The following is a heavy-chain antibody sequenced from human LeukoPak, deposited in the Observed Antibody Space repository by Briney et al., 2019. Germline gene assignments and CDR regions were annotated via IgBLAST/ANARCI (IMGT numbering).Heavy chain of an antibody. CDR1: GFTFSSYW. V-gene: IGHV3-7*01. D-gene: IGHD1-14*01. J-gene: IGHJ4*02. CDR2: IKQDGSQT. CDR3: ARSLWPEDY. Sequence: GGSLRLSCVGSGFTFSSYWMSWVRQPPGKGLEWLATIKQDGSQTYYVDAVKGRFTLSRDNAKNSLYLQMNSLRAEDTAIYYCARSLWPEDYWGQGTLVTVPS.